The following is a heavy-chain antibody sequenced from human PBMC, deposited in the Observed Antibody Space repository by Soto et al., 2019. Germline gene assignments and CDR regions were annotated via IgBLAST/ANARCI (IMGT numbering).Heavy chain of an antibody. D-gene: IGHD6-19*01. CDR1: GFSLSSTRMA. CDR3: AHIVVAGLGYYFDY. Sequence: QITLKESGPTLVKPTQTLTLTCTFSGFSLSSTRMAVGWIRQPPGKALEWLALIYWDDDKRYTPFLKSRLTITKDTSKNQVVLTISNMDPVDTARYYCAHIVVAGLGYYFDYWGQGTLVTVYS. J-gene: IGHJ4*02. V-gene: IGHV2-5*02. CDR2: IYWDDDK.